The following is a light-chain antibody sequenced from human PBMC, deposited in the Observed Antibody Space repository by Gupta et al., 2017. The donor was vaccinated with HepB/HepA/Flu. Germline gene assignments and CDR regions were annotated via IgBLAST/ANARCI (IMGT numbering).Light chain of an antibody. Sequence: QSVLTQPPSVSGAPGQRITISCTGSISNIGADYHVHWYQQFPGTAPKLLIYANNNRPSGVPDRFSGSKSGTSASLAITGLQAEDEADYYCQSYDRSRSGSIFGGGTKLTVL. V-gene: IGLV1-40*01. CDR2: ANN. CDR1: ISNIGADYH. CDR3: QSYDRSRSGSI. J-gene: IGLJ2*01.